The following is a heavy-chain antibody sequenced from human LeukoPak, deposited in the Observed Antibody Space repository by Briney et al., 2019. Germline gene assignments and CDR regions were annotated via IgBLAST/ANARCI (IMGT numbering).Heavy chain of an antibody. D-gene: IGHD3-22*01. J-gene: IGHJ4*02. CDR3: ARASHLLYYDSSGPGTGISSFDY. Sequence: GGSLRLSCAASGFTFSSYSMNWVRQAPGKGLEWVSSISCSSSYIYYADSVKGRFTISRDNAKNSLYLQMNSLRAEDTAVYYCARASHLLYYDSSGPGTGISSFDYRGQGTLVTVSS. CDR1: GFTFSSYS. V-gene: IGHV3-21*01. CDR2: ISCSSSYI.